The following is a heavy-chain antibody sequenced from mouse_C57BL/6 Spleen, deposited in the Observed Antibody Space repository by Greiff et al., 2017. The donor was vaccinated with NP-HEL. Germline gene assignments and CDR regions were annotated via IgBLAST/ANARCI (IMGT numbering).Heavy chain of an antibody. CDR1: GFTFNTYA. CDR3: VRDRGSDILPPMDY. J-gene: IGHJ4*01. CDR2: IRSKSSNYAT. D-gene: IGHD1-1*01. Sequence: GGGLVQPKGSLKLSCAASGFTFNTYAMHWVRQAPGKGLEWVARIRSKSSNYATYYADSVKDRFTISRDDSQSMLYMQMNNLKTEDTAMYYGVRDRGSDILPPMDYWGKGTSVTVSS. V-gene: IGHV10-3*01.